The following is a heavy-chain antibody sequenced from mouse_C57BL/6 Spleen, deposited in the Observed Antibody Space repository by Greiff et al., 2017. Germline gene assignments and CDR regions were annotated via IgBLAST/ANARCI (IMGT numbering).Heavy chain of an antibody. V-gene: IGHV5-4*01. D-gene: IGHD2-5*01. CDR3: ARDRHSNPSGFAY. CDR2: ISDGGSYT. Sequence: DVMLVESGGGLVKPGGSLKLSCAASGFTFSSYAMSWVRQTPEKRLEWVATISDGGSYTYYPDNVKGRFTISRDNAKNNLYLQMSHLKSEDTAMYYCARDRHSNPSGFAYWGQGTLVTVSA. CDR1: GFTFSSYA. J-gene: IGHJ3*01.